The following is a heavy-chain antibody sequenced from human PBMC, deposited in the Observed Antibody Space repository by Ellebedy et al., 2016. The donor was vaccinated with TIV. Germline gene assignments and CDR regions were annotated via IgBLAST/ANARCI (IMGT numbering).Heavy chain of an antibody. V-gene: IGHV3-23*01. D-gene: IGHD6-13*01. J-gene: IGHJ4*02. CDR2: ISGSGGST. CDR3: AKGGVRAAAGTC. Sequence: GGSLRLXXAASGFTFSSYAMSWVRQAPGKGLEWVSAISGSGGSTYYADSVKGRFTISRDNSKNTLYLQMNSLRAEDTAVYYCAKGGVRAAAGTCWGQGTLVTVSS. CDR1: GFTFSSYA.